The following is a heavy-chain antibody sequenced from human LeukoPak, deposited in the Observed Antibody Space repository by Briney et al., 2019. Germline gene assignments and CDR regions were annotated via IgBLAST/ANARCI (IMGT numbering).Heavy chain of an antibody. CDR2: ISGSGGST. J-gene: IGHJ4*02. D-gene: IGHD5-24*01. CDR1: GLTFNSHA. V-gene: IGHV3-23*01. Sequence: GGSLRLSCAASGLTFNSHAMSWVRRAPGKGLEWVSAISGSGGSTYYADSVKGRFTISRDNSKNTLYLQMNSLRAEDTAVYYCAAQRWLQLPFDYWGQGTLVTVSS. CDR3: AAQRWLQLPFDY.